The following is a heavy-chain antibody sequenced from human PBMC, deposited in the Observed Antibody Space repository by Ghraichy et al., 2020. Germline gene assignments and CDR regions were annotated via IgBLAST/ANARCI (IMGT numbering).Heavy chain of an antibody. J-gene: IGHJ4*02. V-gene: IGHV4-30-4*07. CDR2: ISTSGST. CDR3: GRVFLDGFFDAGSFDS. Sequence: SETLSLTCAVSGGSIRSGPYSWSWIRQPPGKGLEWIGYISTSGSTSFNPSLESRITISVDTSKNHFSLELTSVTAADTAVYYCGRVFLDGFFDAGSFDSWGQGTLVTVSS. D-gene: IGHD3-9*01. CDR1: GGSIRSGPYS.